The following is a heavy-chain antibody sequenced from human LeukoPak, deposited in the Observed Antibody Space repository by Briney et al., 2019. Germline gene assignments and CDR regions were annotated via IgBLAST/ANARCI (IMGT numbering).Heavy chain of an antibody. CDR3: AKSEGDGVYYYDSSGYYLA. V-gene: IGHV3-53*01. CDR1: GFSVSSNY. CDR2: IYSGGTT. J-gene: IGHJ5*02. D-gene: IGHD3-22*01. Sequence: PGGSLRLSCAASGFSVSSNYVSWVRQAPGKGLEWVSVIYSGGTTYYADSIKGRFTISRDNSKNTLYLQMNSLRAEDTAVYYCAKSEGDGVYYYDSSGYYLAWGQGTLVTVSS.